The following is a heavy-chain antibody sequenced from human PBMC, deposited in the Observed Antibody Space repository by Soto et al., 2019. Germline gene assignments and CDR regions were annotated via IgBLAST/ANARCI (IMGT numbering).Heavy chain of an antibody. Sequence: QVQLVQSGAEVKKPGASVKVSCKASGYTFTSYAMHWVRQAPGQRLEWMGWINAGNGNTKYSQKFQGRVTITRDTSASTAYMELSSLRSEDTAVYYCARVVGYCSSTSCYLGHYYYYMDVWGKGTTVTVSS. CDR2: INAGNGNT. CDR1: GYTFTSYA. D-gene: IGHD2-2*01. J-gene: IGHJ6*03. V-gene: IGHV1-3*01. CDR3: ARVVGYCSSTSCYLGHYYYYMDV.